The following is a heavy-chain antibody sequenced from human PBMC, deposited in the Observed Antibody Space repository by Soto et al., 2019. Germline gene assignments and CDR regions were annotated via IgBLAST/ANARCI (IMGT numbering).Heavy chain of an antibody. J-gene: IGHJ4*02. Sequence: PGGSLRLSCAASGFTFSSYAMHWVRQAPGKGLEWVAVISYDGSNKYYADSVKGRFTISRDNAKNTLYLQMNSLRAEDSAVYYCVRGAPFDCWGQGTLVTVSS. CDR3: VRGAPFDC. V-gene: IGHV3-30-3*01. CDR2: ISYDGSNK. CDR1: GFTFSSYA.